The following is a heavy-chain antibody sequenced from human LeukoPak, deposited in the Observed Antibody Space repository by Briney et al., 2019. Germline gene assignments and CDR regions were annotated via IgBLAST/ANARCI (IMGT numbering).Heavy chain of an antibody. D-gene: IGHD3-10*01. CDR2: ISGSGGST. CDR3: AKGRPMVRGVHFDY. V-gene: IGHV3-23*01. CDR1: GFTFSSYA. J-gene: IGHJ4*02. Sequence: GGSLRLSCAASGFTFSSYAMSWGRQARGKGLEWVSAISGSGGSTYYADSVKGRFTISRDNSNNTLYLQMNSLRAEDTAVYYCAKGRPMVRGVHFDYWGQGTLVTVSS.